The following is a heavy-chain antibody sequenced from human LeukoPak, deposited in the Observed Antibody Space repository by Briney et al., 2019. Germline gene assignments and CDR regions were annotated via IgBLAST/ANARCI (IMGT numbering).Heavy chain of an antibody. V-gene: IGHV3-53*01. D-gene: IGHD3-9*01. Sequence: GGSLRLSCAASGFTVSSNYMSWVRQAPGKGLEWVSVIYSGGSTYYADSVKGRFTISRDNSKSAVYLQMNSLRAEDTAVYYCAREDYDILTGQKFDPWGPGTLVTVSS. J-gene: IGHJ5*02. CDR3: AREDYDILTGQKFDP. CDR2: IYSGGST. CDR1: GFTVSSNY.